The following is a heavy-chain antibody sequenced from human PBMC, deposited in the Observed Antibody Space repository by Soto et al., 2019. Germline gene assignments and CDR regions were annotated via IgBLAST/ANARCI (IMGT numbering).Heavy chain of an antibody. CDR3: ARACSGGSCYSRRDAFDI. V-gene: IGHV3-48*01. CDR1: GFTFSSYS. J-gene: IGHJ3*02. D-gene: IGHD2-15*01. CDR2: ISSSSSTI. Sequence: GGSLRLCCAASGFTFSSYSMNWVRQAPGKGLEWVSYISSSSSTIYYADSVKGRFTISRDNAENSLYLQMNSLRAEDTAVYYCARACSGGSCYSRRDAFDIWGQGTMVTVSS.